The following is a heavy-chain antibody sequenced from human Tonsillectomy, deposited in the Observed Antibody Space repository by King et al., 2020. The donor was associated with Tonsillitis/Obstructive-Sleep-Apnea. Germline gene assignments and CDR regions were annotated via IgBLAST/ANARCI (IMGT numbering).Heavy chain of an antibody. Sequence: QLVQSGAEVKKPGASVKVSCKVSGYTLTELSMHWVRQAPGKGLEWMGGFDPEDSETIYAQKFQGRVTMTEDTSTDTAYMELRSLRSEDTALYFCASGSILRFLEWLTNFDYWGQGTLVTVSS. CDR1: GYTLTELS. CDR3: ASGSILRFLEWLTNFDY. D-gene: IGHD3-3*01. CDR2: FDPEDSET. J-gene: IGHJ4*02. V-gene: IGHV1-24*01.